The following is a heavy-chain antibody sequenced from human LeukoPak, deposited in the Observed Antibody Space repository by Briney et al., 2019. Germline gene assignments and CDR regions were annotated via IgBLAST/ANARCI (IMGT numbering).Heavy chain of an antibody. Sequence: GGSLRLSCAASGITFSSYAMSWVRQAPGKGLEWVSAISRSGGSTYYADSVKGRFTISRDNSKNTLYLQMNSLRADDTAVYYCARYCSSTSCSYFDYWGQGTLVTVSS. CDR3: ARYCSSTSCSYFDY. CDR1: GITFSSYA. V-gene: IGHV3-23*01. D-gene: IGHD2-2*01. CDR2: ISRSGGST. J-gene: IGHJ4*02.